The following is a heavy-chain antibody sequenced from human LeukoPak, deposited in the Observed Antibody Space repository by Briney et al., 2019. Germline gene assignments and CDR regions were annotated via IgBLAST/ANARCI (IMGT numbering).Heavy chain of an antibody. V-gene: IGHV4-30-2*01. CDR2: IYHSGST. D-gene: IGHD5-18*01. CDR1: GGSISSGGYY. J-gene: IGHJ4*02. Sequence: PSETLSLTCTVSGGSISSGGYYWSWIRQPPGKGLEWIGYIYHSGSTYYNPSLKSRVTISVDRSKNQFSLKLSSVTAADTAVYYCARDGGYSYGSGDYWGQGTLVTVSS. CDR3: ARDGGYSYGSGDY.